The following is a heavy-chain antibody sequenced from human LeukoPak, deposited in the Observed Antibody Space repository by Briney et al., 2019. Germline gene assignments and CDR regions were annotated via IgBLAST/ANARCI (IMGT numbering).Heavy chain of an antibody. CDR1: GYSFTGYY. Sequence: ASVKVSCKASGYSFTGYYMHWARQAPGQGLEWMGWINANSGGTQYAQKFQGRFTMTRDTSISTAYMELTRLRSDDTAVYYCAREGYCSGGTCPDLDYWGQGTLVTVSS. CDR3: AREGYCSGGTCPDLDY. D-gene: IGHD2-15*01. CDR2: INANSGGT. V-gene: IGHV1-2*02. J-gene: IGHJ4*02.